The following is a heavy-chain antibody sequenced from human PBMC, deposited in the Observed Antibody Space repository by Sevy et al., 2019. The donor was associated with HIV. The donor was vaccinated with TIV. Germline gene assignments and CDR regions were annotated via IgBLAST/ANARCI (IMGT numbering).Heavy chain of an antibody. CDR1: GFTFSSYW. CDR3: ARAESGSYCSVPNWFDP. Sequence: GGSLRLSCAASGFTFSSYWMHWVRQAPGKGLVWVSRINSDGSSTSYADSVKGRFTISRDNAKNTLYLQMNSLRAEDTAVYYCARAESGSYCSVPNWFDPWGQGTLVTVSS. V-gene: IGHV3-74*01. J-gene: IGHJ5*02. CDR2: INSDGSST. D-gene: IGHD1-26*01.